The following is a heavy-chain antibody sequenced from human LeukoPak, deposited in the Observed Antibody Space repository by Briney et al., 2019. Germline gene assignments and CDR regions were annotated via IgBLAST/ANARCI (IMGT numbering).Heavy chain of an antibody. CDR1: GFRFSTYW. J-gene: IGHJ4*02. CDR2: IINDGSIT. Sequence: GGSLRLSPSASGFRFSTYWMYWVRQAPGKGLVWVSRIINDGSITNYADSVKGRFTISRDNAQNTLYLQMNSLRVEDTAVYYCVRVDYSNASPGDWGQGTLVTVSS. D-gene: IGHD4-11*01. V-gene: IGHV3-74*01. CDR3: VRVDYSNASPGD.